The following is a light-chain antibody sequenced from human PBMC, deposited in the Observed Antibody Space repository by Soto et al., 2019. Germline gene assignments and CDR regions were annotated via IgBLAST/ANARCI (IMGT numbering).Light chain of an antibody. Sequence: DIQMTQSPSSVSASVGDRVTITCRASQGISSWLALYQQKPGKAPKLLIYAASSLQSGVPSRFSGSGSGTEFTLTISSLQPDDFATYYCQQYNSYSRTVGQGTKVDIK. CDR1: QGISSW. V-gene: IGKV1D-16*01. CDR3: QQYNSYSRT. CDR2: AAS. J-gene: IGKJ1*01.